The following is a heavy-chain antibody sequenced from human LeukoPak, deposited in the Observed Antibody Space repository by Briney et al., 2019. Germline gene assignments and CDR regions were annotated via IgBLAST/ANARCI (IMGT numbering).Heavy chain of an antibody. V-gene: IGHV1-69*06. J-gene: IGHJ6*04. Sequence: SVKVSCKASGGTFSSYAISWVRQAPGQGLEWMGGIIPIFGTANYAQKFQGRVTITADKSTSTAYMELSSLRSEDTAVYYCARGLYCSGGSCYGSYYYYGMDVWGKGTTVTVSS. CDR1: GGTFSSYA. CDR3: ARGLYCSGGSCYGSYYYYGMDV. CDR2: IIPIFGTA. D-gene: IGHD2-15*01.